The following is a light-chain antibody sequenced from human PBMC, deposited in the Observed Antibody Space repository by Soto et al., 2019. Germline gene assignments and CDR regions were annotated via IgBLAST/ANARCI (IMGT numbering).Light chain of an antibody. CDR3: QHYGDSPPFT. CDR2: GTS. CDR1: QIISSSY. Sequence: EVVLTQSPGTLSLSPGERATLSCRTSQIISSSYLAWYQQRPGQAPRLLMHGTSSRASGIPDRFSGSGSGTDFTLSINRLEPEDFAVYYCQHYGDSPPFTFGPGTKVDIK. J-gene: IGKJ3*01. V-gene: IGKV3-20*01.